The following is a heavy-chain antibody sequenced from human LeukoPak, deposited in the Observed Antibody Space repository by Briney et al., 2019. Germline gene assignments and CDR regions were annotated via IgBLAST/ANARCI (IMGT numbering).Heavy chain of an antibody. CDR1: GFTFSDYY. CDR3: ARDTEHLYFVFDY. V-gene: IGHV3-11*05. CDR2: ISSSSSYT. Sequence: PGGSLRLSCAASGFTFSDYYMSWLRQAPGKGLEWVSYISSSSSYTNYADSVKGRFTISRDNAKNSLYLQMNSLRAEDTAVYYCARDTEHLYFVFDYWGQGTLVTVSS. D-gene: IGHD2-2*02. J-gene: IGHJ4*02.